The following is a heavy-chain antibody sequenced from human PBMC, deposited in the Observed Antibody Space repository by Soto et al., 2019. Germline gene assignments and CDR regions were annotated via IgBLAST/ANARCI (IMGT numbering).Heavy chain of an antibody. J-gene: IGHJ1*01. CDR1: GFTLSSFV. D-gene: IGHD4-4*01. Sequence: QVQLVESGGGVVQPGRSLRLSCAASGFTLSSFVMQWVRQAPGTGLAWVTGISNDGTSKHYADSVKGRFTISRDTYKNTLYPQLDSLTSEDTDLYYCATEDYSSGHAGTFRHWCQGTLVTVTS. CDR3: ATEDYSSGHAGTFRH. CDR2: ISNDGTSK. V-gene: IGHV3-30-3*01.